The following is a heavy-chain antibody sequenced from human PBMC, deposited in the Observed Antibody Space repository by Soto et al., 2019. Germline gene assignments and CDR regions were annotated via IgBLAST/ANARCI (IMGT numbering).Heavy chain of an antibody. CDR3: ARDLNSGWYYYFDY. J-gene: IGHJ4*02. Sequence: EVQLVETGGGLIQPGGSLRLSCAASGFTVSSNYMSWVRQAPGKGLEWVSVIYSGGSTYYADSVKGRFTISRDNSKNTLYLQMKSLRAEDTAVYYCARDLNSGWYYYFDYWGQGTLVTVSS. CDR1: GFTVSSNY. V-gene: IGHV3-53*02. CDR2: IYSGGST. D-gene: IGHD6-19*01.